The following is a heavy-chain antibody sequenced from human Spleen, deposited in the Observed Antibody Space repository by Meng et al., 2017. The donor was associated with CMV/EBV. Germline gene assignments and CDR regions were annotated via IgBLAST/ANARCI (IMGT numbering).Heavy chain of an antibody. CDR3: ARGRRPAIVSNYYYYYGMDV. V-gene: IGHV1-18*01. CDR2: ISAHNGNT. Sequence: ASVKVSCKASGYTFTSYGLSWVRQAPGQGLEWMGWISAHNGNTNYAQRLQGRVTMTIHTITNTAYMELRSLTSDDTAVYYCARGRRPAIVSNYYYYYGMDVWGQGTTVTVSS. J-gene: IGHJ6*02. CDR1: GYTFTSYG. D-gene: IGHD2-21*02.